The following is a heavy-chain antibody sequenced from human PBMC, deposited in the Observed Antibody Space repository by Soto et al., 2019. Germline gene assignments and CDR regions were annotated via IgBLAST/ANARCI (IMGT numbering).Heavy chain of an antibody. J-gene: IGHJ5*02. V-gene: IGHV1-18*01. Sequence: XSVKVSCKGSGCTFTNFGFGGVRQAPGQGLEWMGWISAYTDDPNYAQKFQGRVTMTIDTSTSKAYLDLRSLTSDDTAVYYCARVIPGAEAWFDPWGQGTLVTVSS. CDR2: ISAYTDDP. CDR3: ARVIPGAEAWFDP. CDR1: GCTFTNFG.